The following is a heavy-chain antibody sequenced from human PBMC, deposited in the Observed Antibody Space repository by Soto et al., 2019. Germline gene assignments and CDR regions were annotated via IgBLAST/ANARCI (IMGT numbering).Heavy chain of an antibody. Sequence: EVQLVESGGGSVQPGGSLRLSCAASGFTLSSRSINWVRQAPGKGLEWVAYISGSSTTIYYADSVKGRFTISRDNANKAVYLQMNSLRDEDTAVYYCARGELDRTIDYWGQGTLVTVSS. CDR1: GFTLSSRS. CDR2: ISGSSTTI. CDR3: ARGELDRTIDY. J-gene: IGHJ4*02. D-gene: IGHD1-1*01. V-gene: IGHV3-48*02.